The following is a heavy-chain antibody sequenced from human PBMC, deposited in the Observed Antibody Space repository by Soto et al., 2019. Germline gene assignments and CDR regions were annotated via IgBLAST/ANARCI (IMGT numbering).Heavy chain of an antibody. CDR3: AREGVYYYYGMDV. CDR2: ISYDGSNK. D-gene: IGHD3-16*01. CDR1: GFTFSSYA. J-gene: IGHJ6*02. V-gene: IGHV3-30-3*01. Sequence: GGSLRLSCAASGFTFSSYAMHWVRQAPGKGLEWVAVISYDGSNKYYADSVKGRFTISRDNSKNTLYLQLNSLRDEDTAVYYCAREGVYYYYGMDVWGQGTTVTVSS.